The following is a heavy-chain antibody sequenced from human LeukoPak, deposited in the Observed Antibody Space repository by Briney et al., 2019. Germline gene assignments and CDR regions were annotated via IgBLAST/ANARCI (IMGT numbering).Heavy chain of an antibody. J-gene: IGHJ4*02. V-gene: IGHV3-21*01. CDR1: GFTFSSYS. CDR3: ARDGGSGRIPGIAVAGFFDY. CDR2: ISSSSSYI. D-gene: IGHD6-19*01. Sequence: PGGSLRLSCAASGFTFSSYSMTWVRQAPGKGLEWVSSISSSSSYIYYADSVKGRFTISRDNAKNSLYLQMNSLRAEDTAVYYCARDGGSGRIPGIAVAGFFDYWGQGTLVTVSS.